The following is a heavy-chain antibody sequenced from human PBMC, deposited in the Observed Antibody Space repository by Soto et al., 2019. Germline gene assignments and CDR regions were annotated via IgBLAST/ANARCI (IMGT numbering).Heavy chain of an antibody. CDR1: GFTVSSDS. V-gene: IGHV3-53*01. CDR3: ARHYSAMGV. CDR2: IYSDNNT. J-gene: IGHJ6*02. Sequence: GGSLRLSCAASGFTVSSDSMTWVRQAPGKGLEWISIIYSDNNTDYADSVKGRFSISRDTSKNTLYLQMNSLRAEDTAEYYCARHYSAMGVWGQGTTVTVSS.